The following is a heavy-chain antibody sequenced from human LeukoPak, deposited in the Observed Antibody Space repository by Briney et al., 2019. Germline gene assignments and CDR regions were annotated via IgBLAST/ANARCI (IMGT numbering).Heavy chain of an antibody. V-gene: IGHV3-30*18. CDR2: ISYDGSNK. J-gene: IGHJ4*02. Sequence: GGSLRLSCAASGFTFSSYGMHWVCQAPGKGLEWVAVISYDGSNKYYADSVKGRFTISRDNSKNTLYLQMNSLRAEDTAVYYCAKDGSRVTASFYFDYWGQGTLVTVSP. CDR1: GFTFSSYG. CDR3: AKDGSRVTASFYFDY. D-gene: IGHD2-21*02.